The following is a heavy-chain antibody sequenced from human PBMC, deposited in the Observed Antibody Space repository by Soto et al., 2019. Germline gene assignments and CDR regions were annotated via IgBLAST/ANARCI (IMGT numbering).Heavy chain of an antibody. Sequence: EVQLVESGRGLVQPGRSLRLSCAASGFTFDDYAMRWVRQVPGKGLGWVSGINWISDSIGYGDSGKGRFAISSDNAKNSLHLQMNSLSAEDTAFYYCVKDESINWYSGHFRHWGQGTLVTVSS. J-gene: IGHJ1*01. CDR1: GFTFDDYA. V-gene: IGHV3-9*01. CDR2: INWISDSI. CDR3: VKDESINWYSGHFRH. D-gene: IGHD6-13*01.